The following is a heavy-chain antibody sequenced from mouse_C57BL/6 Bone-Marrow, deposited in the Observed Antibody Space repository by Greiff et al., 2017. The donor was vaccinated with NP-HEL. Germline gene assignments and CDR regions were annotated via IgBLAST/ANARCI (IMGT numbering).Heavy chain of an antibody. J-gene: IGHJ2*01. CDR3: ARNYYGSSLDY. Sequence: VQLKESGPGLVQPSQSLSITCTVSGFSLTSYGVHWVRQSPGKGLEWLGVIWSGGSTDDTAAFISRLSISKDNPKSQVFFKMNSLQADDTAIYYCARNYYGSSLDYWGQGTTLTVSS. D-gene: IGHD1-1*01. V-gene: IGHV2-2*01. CDR1: GFSLTSYG. CDR2: IWSGGST.